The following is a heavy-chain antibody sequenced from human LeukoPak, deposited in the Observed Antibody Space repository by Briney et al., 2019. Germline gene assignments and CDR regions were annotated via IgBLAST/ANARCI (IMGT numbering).Heavy chain of an antibody. Sequence: KPSETLSLTCTVSGGSITGYYWSWFRQPAGKGLEWIGRIYSSGSTNYNPSLKSRVTISVDRSKNQFSLKLDSVTAADTALYHCARDLYGYASDWHGGYYFDYWGQGTLVTVSS. J-gene: IGHJ4*02. CDR3: ARDLYGYASDWHGGYYFDY. V-gene: IGHV4-4*07. CDR2: IYSSGST. D-gene: IGHD2-2*01. CDR1: GGSITGYY.